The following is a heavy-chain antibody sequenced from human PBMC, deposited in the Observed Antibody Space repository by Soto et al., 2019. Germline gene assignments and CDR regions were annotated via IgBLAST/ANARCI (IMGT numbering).Heavy chain of an antibody. J-gene: IGHJ5*02. V-gene: IGHV4-34*01. Sequence: PSETLSLSCAVYGGSCSGYYWSWIRQPPGKGLEWIGEINHSGSTNYNPSLKSRGTIAVDTSKNHFSLKLSSVTAADTAVYYCARGPGRYCSSTSCYGRLNWFAPWGQGTLVTVSS. CDR3: ARGPGRYCSSTSCYGRLNWFAP. CDR2: INHSGST. D-gene: IGHD2-2*01. CDR1: GGSCSGYY.